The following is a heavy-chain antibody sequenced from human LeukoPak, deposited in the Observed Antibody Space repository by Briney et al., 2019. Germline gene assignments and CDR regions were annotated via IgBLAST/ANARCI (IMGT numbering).Heavy chain of an antibody. Sequence: SETLSLTCSVSGGSISTSNYYWVWIRQSPEKGLEWIGYIYYSGSTNYNPSLKSRVTISVDTSKNQFSLKLSSVTAADTAVYYCARVAQSGYGGAFDYWGQGTLVTVSS. J-gene: IGHJ4*02. CDR3: ARVAQSGYGGAFDY. CDR1: GGSISTSNYY. D-gene: IGHD5-12*01. CDR2: IYYSGST. V-gene: IGHV4-61*05.